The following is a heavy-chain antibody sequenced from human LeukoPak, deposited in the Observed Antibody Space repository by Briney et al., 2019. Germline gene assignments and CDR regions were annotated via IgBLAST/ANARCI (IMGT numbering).Heavy chain of an antibody. CDR2: IYTSGST. Sequence: PSETLSLTCTVSGGSISSYYWSWIRQPAGKGLVWIGRIYTSGSTNYNPSLKSRVTMSVDTSKNQFSLKLSSVTAADTAVYYCARGVVPAALYGMDVWGQGTTVTVSS. J-gene: IGHJ6*02. V-gene: IGHV4-4*07. CDR3: ARGVVPAALYGMDV. CDR1: GGSISSYY. D-gene: IGHD2-2*01.